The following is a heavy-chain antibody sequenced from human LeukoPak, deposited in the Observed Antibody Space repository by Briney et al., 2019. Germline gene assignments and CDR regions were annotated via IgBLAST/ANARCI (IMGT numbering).Heavy chain of an antibody. Sequence: RPGGSLRLSCAASGFTFSDYYMSWIRQAPGKGLEWVSHITNGRSNTNYADSVEGRFTISRDNAKNSLYLQMNSLRAEDTAVYYCAREYHYYDTRGYYYFDYWGQGTLVTVSS. D-gene: IGHD3-22*01. CDR3: AREYHYYDTRGYYYFDY. V-gene: IGHV3-11*05. CDR1: GFTFSDYY. J-gene: IGHJ4*02. CDR2: ITNGRSNT.